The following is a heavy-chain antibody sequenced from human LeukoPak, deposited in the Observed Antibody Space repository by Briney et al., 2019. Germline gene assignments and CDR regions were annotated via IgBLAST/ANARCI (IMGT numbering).Heavy chain of an antibody. CDR2: VYINGNT. J-gene: IGHJ4*02. D-gene: IGHD5-24*01. Sequence: PSETLSLTCTLSGGSISTYYWNWIRQPPGKGLEWIGYVYINGNTNYNPSFQSRFTISVDTSKNQFSLKLNSVTDGDTAVYYFARGVDMTTIFDQWAQGTLVTVSS. V-gene: IGHV4-4*08. CDR3: ARGVDMTTIFDQ. CDR1: GGSISTYY.